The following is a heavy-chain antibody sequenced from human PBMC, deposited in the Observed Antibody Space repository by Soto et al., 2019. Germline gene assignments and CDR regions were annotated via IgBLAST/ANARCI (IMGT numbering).Heavy chain of an antibody. CDR2: IYHSGST. CDR1: GGSISSSNW. Sequence: SETLSLTCAVSGGSISSSNWWSWVRQPPGKGLEWIGEIYHSGSTNYNPSLKSRVTISVDKSKNQFSLKLSSVTAADTAVYYCAREAKRPDASFDYWGQGTLVTVSS. D-gene: IGHD6-6*01. V-gene: IGHV4-4*02. CDR3: AREAKRPDASFDY. J-gene: IGHJ4*02.